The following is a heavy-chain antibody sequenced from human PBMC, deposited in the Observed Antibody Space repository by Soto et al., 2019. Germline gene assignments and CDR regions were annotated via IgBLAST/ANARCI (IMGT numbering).Heavy chain of an antibody. D-gene: IGHD6-19*01. V-gene: IGHV3-23*01. J-gene: IGHJ4*02. CDR1: GFTFSSYA. Sequence: EVQLLESGGGLVQPGGSLRLSCAAAGFTFSSYAMSWVRQAPGKGLEWVSAISGSGGSTYYADSVKGRFTFSRDNSKNTLYLQMNSLRAEDTAVYYCAKSNGWYAEFDYWGQGTLVTVSS. CDR2: ISGSGGST. CDR3: AKSNGWYAEFDY.